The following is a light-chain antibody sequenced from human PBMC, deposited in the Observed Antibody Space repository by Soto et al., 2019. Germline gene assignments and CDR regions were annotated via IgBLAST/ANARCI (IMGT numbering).Light chain of an antibody. CDR3: PSHDSSLSASV. J-gene: IGLJ1*01. V-gene: IGLV1-40*01. Sequence: QSVLTQPPSLSFAPGERGTICCTGGSGNIGAGYDVDWYDQLPGTGPKLLISSNTNRPSGVPDRFSGSRSGTSASLAITGITAEDAGDYYCPSHDSSLSASVLGTGPK. CDR2: SNT. CDR1: SGNIGAGYD.